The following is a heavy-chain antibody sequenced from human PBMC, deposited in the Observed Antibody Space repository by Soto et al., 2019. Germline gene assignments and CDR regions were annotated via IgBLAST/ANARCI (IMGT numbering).Heavy chain of an antibody. Sequence: ASVKVSCKASGYTFTGYYMHWVRQAPGQGLEWMGWINPNSGGTNYAQKFQGRVTMTRDTSISTAYMELSRLRSDDTAVYYCARGDTAMVPGYYDYGMDVWGQGTTVTVSS. D-gene: IGHD5-18*01. CDR2: INPNSGGT. V-gene: IGHV1-2*02. J-gene: IGHJ6*02. CDR1: GYTFTGYY. CDR3: ARGDTAMVPGYYDYGMDV.